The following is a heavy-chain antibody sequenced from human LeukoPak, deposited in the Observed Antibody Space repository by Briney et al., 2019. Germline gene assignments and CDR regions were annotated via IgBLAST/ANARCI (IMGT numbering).Heavy chain of an antibody. J-gene: IGHJ2*01. CDR2: ISGSGANT. Sequence: PGGSLRLSCAASGFTFSNYAMNWVRQPPGKGLEWVSAISGSGANTYYADSVKGRFTISRDNSKNTLYLQMNILRAEDSAVFYCAKDRSSGYPEWYFDLWGRGTQVTVSS. D-gene: IGHD3-22*01. CDR1: GFTFSNYA. V-gene: IGHV3-23*01. CDR3: AKDRSSGYPEWYFDL.